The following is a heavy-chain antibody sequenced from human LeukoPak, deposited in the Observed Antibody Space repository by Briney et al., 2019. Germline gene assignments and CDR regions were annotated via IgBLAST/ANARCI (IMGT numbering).Heavy chain of an antibody. V-gene: IGHV3-20*04. J-gene: IGHJ6*03. CDR3: ARDRTYYYYYMDV. CDR2: INWNGDST. CDR1: GFTFDDYG. Sequence: GGSLRLSCAASGFTFDDYGMSWVRQAPGKGLEWVSGINWNGDSTDYADSVKGRFTISRDNAKKSLYLQMNSLRAEDTALYYCARDRTYYYYYMDVWGKGTTVTISS.